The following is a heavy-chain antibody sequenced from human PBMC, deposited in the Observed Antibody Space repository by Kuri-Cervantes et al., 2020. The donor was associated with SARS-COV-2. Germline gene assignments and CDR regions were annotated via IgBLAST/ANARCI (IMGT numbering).Heavy chain of an antibody. J-gene: IGHJ6*02. D-gene: IGHD2-2*01. CDR2: MNPNSGNT. Sequence: ASVKVSCKTSGYTFTSYDINWVRQATGQGLEWMGWMNPNSGNTGYAQKFQGRVTMTRNTSTSTAYMELSSLRSEDTAVYYCAGLVVPAINYYGVDVWGQGTTVTVSS. CDR1: GYTFTSYD. V-gene: IGHV1-8*01. CDR3: AGLVVPAINYYGVDV.